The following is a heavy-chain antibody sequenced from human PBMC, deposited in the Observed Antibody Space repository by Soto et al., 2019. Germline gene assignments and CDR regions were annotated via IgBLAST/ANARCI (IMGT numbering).Heavy chain of an antibody. V-gene: IGHV3-23*01. CDR1: GFTFSSYA. CDR3: ANPLLDLFVVVPAAKRRGHSN. CDR2: ISGSGGST. D-gene: IGHD2-2*01. Sequence: VPPGGSLRLSCAASGFTFSSYAMSWVRQAPGKGLEWVSAISGSGGSTYYADSVKGRFTISRDNSKNTLYLQMNSLRAEDTAVYYCANPLLDLFVVVPAAKRRGHSNWGQGTLVTVSS. J-gene: IGHJ4*02.